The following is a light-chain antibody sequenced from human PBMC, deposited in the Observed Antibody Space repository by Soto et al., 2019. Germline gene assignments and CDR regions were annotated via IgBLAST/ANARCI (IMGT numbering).Light chain of an antibody. J-gene: IGKJ1*01. CDR1: QNVRAF. CDR2: AAS. V-gene: IGKV3-11*01. CDR3: QQHSHWPPWT. Sequence: EVVLTQSPATLSLSPGERATLSCRAGQNVRAFLDWYQQNPGQAPRLLIDAASNRATGIADRFSGSGSGTEFTLTISSLEPEDFAVYYCQQHSHWPPWTFCQGTRVEIQ.